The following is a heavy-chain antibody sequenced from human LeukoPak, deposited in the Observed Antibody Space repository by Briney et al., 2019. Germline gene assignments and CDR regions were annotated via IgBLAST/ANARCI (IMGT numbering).Heavy chain of an antibody. CDR2: ISAYNGVT. Sequence: ASVKVSCKASGYTFTSNGISWVRQAPGQGLEWMGWISAYNGVTNYAQKLQGRVTMTTDTSTSTAYMEMTSLTSDDTAVYYCARDQVVGATAGTFDFWGQGTLVTVFS. J-gene: IGHJ4*02. CDR3: ARDQVVGATAGTFDF. D-gene: IGHD1-26*01. CDR1: GYTFTSNG. V-gene: IGHV1-18*01.